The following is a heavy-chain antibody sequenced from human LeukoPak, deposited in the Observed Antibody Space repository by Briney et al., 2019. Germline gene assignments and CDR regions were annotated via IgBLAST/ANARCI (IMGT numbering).Heavy chain of an antibody. CDR2: ISAYNGNT. D-gene: IGHD6-19*01. J-gene: IGHJ4*02. CDR3: ARVLAVATFDY. V-gene: IGHV1-18*04. CDR1: GYTFTGYY. Sequence: GASVKVSCKASGYTFTGYYMHWVRQAPGQGLEWMGWISAYNGNTNYAQKLQGRVTMTTDTSTSTAYMELRSLRSDDTAVYYCARVLAVATFDYWGQGTLVTVSS.